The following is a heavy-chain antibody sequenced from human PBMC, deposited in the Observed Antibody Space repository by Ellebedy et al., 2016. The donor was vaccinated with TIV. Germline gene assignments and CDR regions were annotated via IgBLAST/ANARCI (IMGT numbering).Heavy chain of an antibody. J-gene: IGHJ2*01. V-gene: IGHV4-34*01. CDR1: GGSFRGYY. CDR3: ARGYYGSVRYFDL. CDR2: INHSGST. Sequence: MPSETLSLTCAVYGGSFRGYYWSWIRQPPGKGLEWIGEINHSGSTNYNPSLKSRVTISVDTSKNQFSLKLSSVTAADTAGYYCARGYYGSVRYFDLWGRGTLVTVSS. D-gene: IGHD3-10*01.